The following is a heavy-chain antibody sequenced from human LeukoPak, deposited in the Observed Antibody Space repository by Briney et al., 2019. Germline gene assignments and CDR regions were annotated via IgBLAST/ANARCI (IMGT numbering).Heavy chain of an antibody. CDR1: GGSFSGYY. CDR2: INHSGST. Sequence: PSETLSLTCAVYGGSFSGYYWSWIRQPPGKGLEWIGEINHSGSTNYNPSLKSRVTISVDTSKNQFSLKLSSVTAADTAVYYCARRRSYYGSGTYNWFDPWGQGTLVTVSS. V-gene: IGHV4-34*01. CDR3: ARRRSYYGSGTYNWFDP. J-gene: IGHJ5*02. D-gene: IGHD3-10*01.